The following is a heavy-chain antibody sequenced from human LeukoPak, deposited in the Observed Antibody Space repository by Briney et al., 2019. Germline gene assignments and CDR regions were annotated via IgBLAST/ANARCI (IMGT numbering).Heavy chain of an antibody. D-gene: IGHD6-13*01. Sequence: PSETLSLTCTVSGGSISSYYWSWLRQPPGKGLEWIGYIYYSGSTYYNPSLKSRVTISVDTSKNQFSLKLSSVTAADTAVYYCARDSSWYWNDAFDIWGQGTMVTVSS. CDR1: GGSISSYY. V-gene: IGHV4-59*01. CDR2: IYYSGST. CDR3: ARDSSWYWNDAFDI. J-gene: IGHJ3*02.